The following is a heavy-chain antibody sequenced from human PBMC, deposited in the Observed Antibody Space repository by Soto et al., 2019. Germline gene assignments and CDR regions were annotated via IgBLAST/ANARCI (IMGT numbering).Heavy chain of an antibody. CDR2: MNPNRGTT. D-gene: IGHD1-1*01. CDR1: GYTFTSYD. V-gene: IGHV1-8*01. J-gene: IGHJ1*01. Sequence: QVQLVQSGAEVKKPGASVKVSCKASGYTFTSYDINWVRQATGKGLEWMGWMNPNRGTTGYAQKFQGRVTMTRDTSISTAYMEMGSLSDEETAVYYCAGPWNKHWGQGTPVTVSS. CDR3: AGPWNKH.